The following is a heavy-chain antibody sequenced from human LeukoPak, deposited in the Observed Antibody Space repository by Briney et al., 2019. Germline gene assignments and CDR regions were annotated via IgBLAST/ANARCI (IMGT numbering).Heavy chain of an antibody. CDR3: ARAYYDFWSGRGGPDWFDP. CDR1: GGSIRSSYYY. V-gene: IGHV4-39*01. Sequence: PSETLSLTCTVSGGSIRSSYYYWGWIRQPPGKGLEWIGSIYDSGSTYYNPSLKSRVTISVDTSKNQFSLKLNSVTAADTAVYYCARAYYDFWSGRGGPDWFDPWGQGTLVTVSS. J-gene: IGHJ5*02. D-gene: IGHD3-3*01. CDR2: IYDSGST.